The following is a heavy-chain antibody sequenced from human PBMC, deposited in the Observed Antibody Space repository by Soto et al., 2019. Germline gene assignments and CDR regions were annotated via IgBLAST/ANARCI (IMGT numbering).Heavy chain of an antibody. CDR3: AKSTGRYCSGGSCYRTFDY. D-gene: IGHD2-15*01. CDR2: ISYDGSNK. CDR1: GFTFSSYG. V-gene: IGHV3-30*18. J-gene: IGHJ4*02. Sequence: GGSLRLSCAASGFTFSSYGMHRVRQAPGKGLEWVAVISYDGSNKYYADSVKGRFTISRDNSKNTLYLQMNSLRAEDTAVYYCAKSTGRYCSGGSCYRTFDYWGQGTLATVSS.